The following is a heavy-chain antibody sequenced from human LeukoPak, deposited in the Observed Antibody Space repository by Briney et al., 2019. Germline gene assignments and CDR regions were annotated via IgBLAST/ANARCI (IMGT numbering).Heavy chain of an antibody. CDR1: GGSISSSSYY. V-gene: IGHV4-39*01. CDR3: ARLEAADSGPKFDY. Sequence: SETLSLTCTVSGGSISSSSYYWGWIRQPPGKGLEWIGSIYYSGSTYYNPSLKSRVTISVDTSKNQFSLKLSSVTAADTAVYYCARLEAADSGPKFDYWGQGTLVTVSS. J-gene: IGHJ4*02. CDR2: IYYSGST. D-gene: IGHD6-13*01.